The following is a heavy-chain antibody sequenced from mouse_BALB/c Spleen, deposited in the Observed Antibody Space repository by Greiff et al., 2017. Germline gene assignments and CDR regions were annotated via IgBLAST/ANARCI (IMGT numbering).Heavy chain of an antibody. Sequence: VQLQESGPGLVAPSQSLSITCTVSGFSLTSYGVHWVRQPPGKGLEWLGVIWAGGSTNYNSALMSRLSISKDNSKSQVFLKMNSLQTDDTAMYYCARRGHYYGYWFAYWGQGTLVTVSA. V-gene: IGHV2-9*02. D-gene: IGHD1-2*01. CDR3: ARRGHYYGYWFAY. CDR2: IWAGGST. CDR1: GFSLTSYG. J-gene: IGHJ3*01.